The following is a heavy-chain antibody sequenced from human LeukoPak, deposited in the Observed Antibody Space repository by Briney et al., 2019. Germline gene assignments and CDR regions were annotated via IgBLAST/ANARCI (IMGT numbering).Heavy chain of an antibody. J-gene: IGHJ4*02. CDR1: GGSFSGYY. CDR3: ATKDVAAAGTLYYFDY. V-gene: IGHV4-34*01. D-gene: IGHD6-13*01. Sequence: PSENLSLTCAVYGGSFSGYYWSWIRQPPGKGLEWIGEINHSGSTNYNPSLKSRVTISVDTSKNQFSLKLSSVTAADTAVYYCATKDVAAAGTLYYFDYWGQGTLVTVSS. CDR2: INHSGST.